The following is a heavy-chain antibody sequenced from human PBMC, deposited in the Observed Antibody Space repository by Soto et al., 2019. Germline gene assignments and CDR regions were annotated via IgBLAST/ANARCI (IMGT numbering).Heavy chain of an antibody. V-gene: IGHV5-51*01. CDR1: GYSFTSYW. J-gene: IGHJ6*02. CDR3: ARHGQSISPGSNYYGMDV. D-gene: IGHD3-3*02. Sequence: GESLKISCKGSGYSFTSYWIVWVRQMPGKGLDWMGIIYPGDSDTRYSPSFQGQVTISVDKSISTAYLQWSSLKASDTAMYYCARHGQSISPGSNYYGMDVWGQGTTVTVSS. CDR2: IYPGDSDT.